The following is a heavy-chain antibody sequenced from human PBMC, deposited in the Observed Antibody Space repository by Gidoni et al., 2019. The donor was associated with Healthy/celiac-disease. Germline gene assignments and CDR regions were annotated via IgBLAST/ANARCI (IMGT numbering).Heavy chain of an antibody. CDR3: ARVGVYCINGVCYYDWFDP. CDR2: IIPIFGTA. J-gene: IGHJ5*02. CDR1: GGTFSSYA. D-gene: IGHD2-8*01. Sequence: QVQLVQSGAEVKKPGSSVKVSCKASGGTFSSYALSWVRQAPGQGLEWMGGIIPIFGTANYAQKFQGRVTITADEATSTAYMELSSLRSEDTAVYYCARVGVYCINGVCYYDWFDPWGQGTLVTVSS. V-gene: IGHV1-69*01.